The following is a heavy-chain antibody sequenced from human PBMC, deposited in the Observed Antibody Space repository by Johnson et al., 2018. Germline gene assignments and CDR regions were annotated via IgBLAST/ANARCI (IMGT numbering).Heavy chain of an antibody. D-gene: IGHD3-9*01. CDR2: IWYDGSNK. J-gene: IGHJ3*02. CDR3: ARDRSYDIYLGDAFDI. Sequence: VQLVQSGGGVVQPGRSLRLSCAASGFTFSSYGMHWVRQAPGKGLEWVAVIWYDGSNKYYADSVKGRFTISRDNSKNTLYLQLNSLRAEDTAGYYCARDRSYDIYLGDAFDIWGQGTMVTVSS. CDR1: GFTFSSYG. V-gene: IGHV3-33*01.